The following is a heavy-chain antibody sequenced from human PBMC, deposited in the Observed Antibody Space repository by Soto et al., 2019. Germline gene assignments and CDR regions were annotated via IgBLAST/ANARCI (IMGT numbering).Heavy chain of an antibody. D-gene: IGHD3-3*01. V-gene: IGHV4-59*01. Sequence: SETLSLTCTVSGGSISSYYWSWIRQPPGKGLEWIGYIYYSGSTNYNPSLKSRVTISVDTSKNQFSLKLSSVTAADTAVYYCARSTIFLVVPYYYSYGMDFWGQGTTVTVSS. CDR3: ARSTIFLVVPYYYSYGMDF. CDR2: IYYSGST. J-gene: IGHJ6*02. CDR1: GGSISSYY.